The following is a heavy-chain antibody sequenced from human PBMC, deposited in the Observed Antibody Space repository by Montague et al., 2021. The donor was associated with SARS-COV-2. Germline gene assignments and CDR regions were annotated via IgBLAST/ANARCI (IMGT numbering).Heavy chain of an antibody. Sequence: SLRLSCAASGFIFSSYEMNWVRQAPGKGLEWISCISSSGGGSTKHYTDXVKGRFTISRDNAKNSLYLQMNSLRVEDTAIYYCARDRDWDDWCGMDVWGQGTMVTVSS. CDR1: GFIFSSYE. CDR2: ISSSGGGSTK. CDR3: ARDRDWDDWCGMDV. D-gene: IGHD2-21*01. J-gene: IGHJ6*02. V-gene: IGHV3-48*03.